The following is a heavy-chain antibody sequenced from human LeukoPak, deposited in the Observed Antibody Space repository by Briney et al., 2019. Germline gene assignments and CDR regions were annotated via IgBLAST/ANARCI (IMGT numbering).Heavy chain of an antibody. CDR3: ARDRAWNYFDY. J-gene: IGHJ4*02. CDR2: ISNDGSRK. Sequence: GKSLRLSCAPSGFTFSRHGMHWVRQAPGKGLEWVAIISNDGSRKYYAHSVEGRFTISRDNSKNTLYLQMDSLRAEDTAVYYCARDRAWNYFDYWGQGTLVTVSS. CDR1: GFTFSRHG. D-gene: IGHD3-3*01. V-gene: IGHV3-30*03.